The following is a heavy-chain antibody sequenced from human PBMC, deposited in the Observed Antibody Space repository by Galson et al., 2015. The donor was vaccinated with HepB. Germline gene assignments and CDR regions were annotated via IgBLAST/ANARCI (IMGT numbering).Heavy chain of an antibody. CDR3: ARQKKHMWVEGLLG. Sequence: SLRLSCAASGFTFSSYSMNWVRQAPGKGLEWVPYISGSSSTIYYADSVKGRFTISRDNAKNSLYLQMNSLRDEDTAVYYCARQKKHMWVEGLLGWGQGTLVTVSS. V-gene: IGHV3-48*02. CDR1: GFTFSSYS. D-gene: IGHD2-21*02. J-gene: IGHJ4*02. CDR2: ISGSSSTI.